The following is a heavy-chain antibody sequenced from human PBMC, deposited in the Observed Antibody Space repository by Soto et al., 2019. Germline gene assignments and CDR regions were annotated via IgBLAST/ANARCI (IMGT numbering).Heavy chain of an antibody. CDR1: VFTFSDYY. D-gene: IGHD4-17*01. J-gene: IGHJ4*02. CDR3: ARDVDADFRTDFDY. V-gene: IGHV3-11*01. Sequence: GVSLRLSCPASVFTFSDYYIHWIRRAPGKGLEWISYISGNGEIIQYAASARGRFTISRDNAENSVYLEMDSLRAEDTALYYCARDVDADFRTDFDYWGRGTLVTVSS. CDR2: ISGNGEII.